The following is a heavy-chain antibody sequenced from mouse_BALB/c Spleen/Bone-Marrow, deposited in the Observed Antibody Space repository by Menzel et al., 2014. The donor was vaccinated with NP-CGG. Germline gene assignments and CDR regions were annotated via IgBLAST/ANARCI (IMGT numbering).Heavy chain of an antibody. D-gene: IGHD4-1*01. V-gene: IGHV1-82*01. CDR3: ARTGIGLDY. J-gene: IGHJ4*01. CDR2: IYPGDGDT. Sequence: VQLQQSGPGLVKPGASVKISCKASGYAFNLPWMNWAKQRPGQGLEWIGRIYPGDGDTSYNGKFKGKATLTADKSSSTAYMQLINLTSVDSAVYFCARTGIGLDYWGQGTSVTVSS. CDR1: GYAFNLPW.